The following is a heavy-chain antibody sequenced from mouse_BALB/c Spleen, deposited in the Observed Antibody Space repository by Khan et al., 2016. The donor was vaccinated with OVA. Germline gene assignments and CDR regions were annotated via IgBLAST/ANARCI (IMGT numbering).Heavy chain of an antibody. D-gene: IGHD1-1*02. J-gene: IGHJ3*01. CDR1: GYAFTTYW. CDR3: TRRGLFGIFVY. CDR2: INPSTGYI. V-gene: IGHV1-7*01. Sequence: VQLQQSGAELAKPGSSVKMSCVASGYAFTTYWMHWIKQRPGQGLEWIGYINPSTGYIENNQKFKDKATLTTDATSSTAYMQLSSLTSDDSAVYYWTRRGLFGIFVYWGQGTQVTVSA.